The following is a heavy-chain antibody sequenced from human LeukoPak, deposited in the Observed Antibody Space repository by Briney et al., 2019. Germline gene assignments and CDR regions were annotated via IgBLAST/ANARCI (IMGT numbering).Heavy chain of an antibody. CDR3: ARILTIFGVVSKFDF. J-gene: IGHJ4*02. Sequence: PSETLSLTCTVAGVSISSYYWSWIRQTHGKGLEWIGYFHNGGGIHYSPSLLGRATISAETSQNQFSLSLSSVTAADTAVYYCARILTIFGVVSKFDFWGQGALVTVSS. D-gene: IGHD3-3*01. V-gene: IGHV4-59*01. CDR1: GVSISSYY. CDR2: FHNGGGI.